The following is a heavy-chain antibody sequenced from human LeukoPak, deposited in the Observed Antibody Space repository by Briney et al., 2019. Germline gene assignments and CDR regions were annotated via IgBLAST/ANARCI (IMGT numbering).Heavy chain of an antibody. D-gene: IGHD5-18*01. Sequence: SQTLSLTCTVSGGSISSGDYYWSWIRQPAGKGLEWIGRIHTSGNTNYNPSLKSRVTISLDTSKNHFSLGLSSVTAADTAVYYCARAGGRDNSYGFQDYWGQGTLVTVSS. J-gene: IGHJ4*02. CDR3: ARAGGRDNSYGFQDY. CDR2: IHTSGNT. CDR1: GGSISSGDYY. V-gene: IGHV4-61*02.